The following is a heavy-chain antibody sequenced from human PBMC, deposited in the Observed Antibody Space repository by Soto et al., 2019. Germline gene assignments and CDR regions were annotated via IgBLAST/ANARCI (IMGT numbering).Heavy chain of an antibody. CDR1: GFTFSSYA. CDR2: ISGSGGST. CDR3: AKGDGRYYYQFDY. Sequence: EVQLLESGGGLVQPGGSLRLSCAASGFTFSSYAMSWVRQAPGEGLEWVSAISGSGGSTYYADTVKGRFTISIDNSKGTRYLEMDSLRAEDTAVYYCAKGDGRYYYQFDYWGQGTLVTVSS. D-gene: IGHD1-26*01. V-gene: IGHV3-23*01. J-gene: IGHJ4*02.